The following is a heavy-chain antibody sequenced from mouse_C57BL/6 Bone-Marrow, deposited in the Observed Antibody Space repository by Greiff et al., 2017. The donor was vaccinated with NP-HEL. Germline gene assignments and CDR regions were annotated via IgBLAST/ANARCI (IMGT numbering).Heavy chain of an antibody. CDR2: IDPSDSYT. Sequence: QVQLKQPGAELVMPGASVKLSCKASGYTFTSYWMHWVKQRPGQGLEWIGEIDPSDSYTNYNQKFKGKSTLTVDKSSSTAYMQLSSLTSEDSAVYYCAREEMDYWGQGTSVTVSS. V-gene: IGHV1-69*01. J-gene: IGHJ4*01. CDR1: GYTFTSYW. CDR3: AREEMDY.